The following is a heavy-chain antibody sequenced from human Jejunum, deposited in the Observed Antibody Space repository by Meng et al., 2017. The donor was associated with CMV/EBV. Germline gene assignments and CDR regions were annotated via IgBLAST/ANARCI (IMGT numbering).Heavy chain of an antibody. CDR3: ARALMPWGKQMVFDS. D-gene: IGHD3-16*01. Sequence: SGYTFNDFVSSWVRQAPGKGLDWMGWISHNNTNKKFAQKIQGRVIMTTDIFTATAHMELRGLRAGDTAVYYCARALMPWGKQMVFDSWGQGTLVTVSS. CDR2: ISHNNTNK. J-gene: IGHJ4*02. V-gene: IGHV1-18*01. CDR1: GYTFNDFV.